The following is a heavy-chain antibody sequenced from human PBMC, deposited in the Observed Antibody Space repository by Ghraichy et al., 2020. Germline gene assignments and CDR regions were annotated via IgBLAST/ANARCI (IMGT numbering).Heavy chain of an antibody. V-gene: IGHV4-34*01. CDR3: ARAKGAGTLDY. D-gene: IGHD1-1*01. CDR2: INHSGST. Sequence: SETLSLTCAVYGGSFSGYYWSWIRQPPGKGLEWIGEINHSGSTNYNPSLKSRVTISVDTSKNQFSLKLSSVTAADTAVYYCARAKGAGTLDYWGQGTLVTVSS. CDR1: GGSFSGYY. J-gene: IGHJ4*02.